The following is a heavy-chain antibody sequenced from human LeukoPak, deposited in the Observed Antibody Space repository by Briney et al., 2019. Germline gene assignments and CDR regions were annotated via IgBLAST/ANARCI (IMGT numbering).Heavy chain of an antibody. CDR3: ARVNYYESSGYHFDY. J-gene: IGHJ4*02. CDR2: IYHSGST. CDR1: GYSISSGSY. Sequence: SETLSLTCTVSGYSISSGSYWGWIRQPPGKGLEWIGSIYHSGSTYYNPSLKSRVTISVDTSKNQLSLKLSSVTAADTAVYYCARVNYYESSGYHFDYWGQGTLVTVSS. D-gene: IGHD3-22*01. V-gene: IGHV4-38-2*02.